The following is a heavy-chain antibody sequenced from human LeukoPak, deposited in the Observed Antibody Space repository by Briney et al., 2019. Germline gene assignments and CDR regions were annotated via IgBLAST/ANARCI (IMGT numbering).Heavy chain of an antibody. J-gene: IGHJ4*02. CDR1: GFIFSTYG. CDR3: ATNSYTGSSKNTFNF. CDR2: MWYDGSNK. V-gene: IGHV3-33*01. D-gene: IGHD3-16*01. Sequence: PGTSLRLSCAASGFIFSTYGMHWVRQAPGKGLEWMAVMWYDGSNKNYADSVKGRFTISRDNSKNTLYLQMNSLRAEDTAVYYCATNSYTGSSKNTFNFWGQGTLVTVSS.